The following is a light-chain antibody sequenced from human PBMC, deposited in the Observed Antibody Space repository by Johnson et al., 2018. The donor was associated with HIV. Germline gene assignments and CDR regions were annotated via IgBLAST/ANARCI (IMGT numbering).Light chain of an antibody. Sequence: SVLTQPPSVSAAPGQKVTISCSGSSSNIGNHYVSWYQLLPGTAPKLLIYDNNQRPSGIPDRFSVSKSGTSATLGITGLQTGDEADYYCGTWDSSLSAGPYVFGTGTKVTVL. CDR2: DNN. V-gene: IGLV1-51*01. J-gene: IGLJ1*01. CDR3: GTWDSSLSAGPYV. CDR1: SSNIGNHY.